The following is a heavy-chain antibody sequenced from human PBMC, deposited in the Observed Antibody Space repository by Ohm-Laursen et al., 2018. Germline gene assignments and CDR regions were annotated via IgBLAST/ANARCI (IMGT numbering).Heavy chain of an antibody. CDR2: ISGSGGST. Sequence: SLRLSCAASGFTFSNYWMCWVRQAPGKGLEWVSAISGSGGSTYYADSVKGRFTISRDNSKNTLYLQMNSLRAEDTAVYYCAKDEYYDFWSGYYRNYYYYGMDVWGQGTTVTVSS. CDR3: AKDEYYDFWSGYYRNYYYYGMDV. V-gene: IGHV3-23*01. D-gene: IGHD3-3*01. J-gene: IGHJ6*02. CDR1: GFTFSNYW.